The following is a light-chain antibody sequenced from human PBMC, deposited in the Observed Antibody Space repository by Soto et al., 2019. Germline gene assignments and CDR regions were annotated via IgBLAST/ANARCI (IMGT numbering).Light chain of an antibody. CDR2: HSS. Sequence: DILMTQSPSSLSPSVGDRVTITCQASQDISKYLNWYQQKPGKAPRLLIYHSSNLETGVPSRFSGSGSGTHSTFTISSLQPEDIATYFCQQYDSFPRTFGQGTKLELK. V-gene: IGKV1-33*01. CDR1: QDISKY. CDR3: QQYDSFPRT. J-gene: IGKJ2*01.